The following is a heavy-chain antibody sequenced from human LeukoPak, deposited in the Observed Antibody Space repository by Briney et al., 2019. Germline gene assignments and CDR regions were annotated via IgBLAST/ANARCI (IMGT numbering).Heavy chain of an antibody. Sequence: SETLSLTCAVYGGSFSGYYWSWIRQPPGKGLEWIGEINHSGSTDYNPPLKSRVTISVDTSKNQFSLKLSSVTAADTAVYYCARQANCSSTSCYDRYYYYYGMDVWGQGTTVTVSS. V-gene: IGHV4-34*01. CDR1: GGSFSGYY. D-gene: IGHD2-2*01. J-gene: IGHJ6*02. CDR2: INHSGST. CDR3: ARQANCSSTSCYDRYYYYYGMDV.